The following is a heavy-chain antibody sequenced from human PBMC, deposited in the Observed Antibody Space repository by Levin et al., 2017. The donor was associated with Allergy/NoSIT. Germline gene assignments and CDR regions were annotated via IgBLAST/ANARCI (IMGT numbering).Heavy chain of an antibody. CDR1: GGSISTYY. Sequence: SQTLSLTCTVSGGSISTYYWSWIRQPPGKGLEWIGYIYYSGSTNYNPSLKSRVTISVDTSKNQFSLKLSSVTAADTAVYYCARVAGYFDYWGQGTLVTVSS. V-gene: IGHV4-59*01. D-gene: IGHD3-22*01. CDR2: IYYSGST. J-gene: IGHJ4*02. CDR3: ARVAGYFDY.